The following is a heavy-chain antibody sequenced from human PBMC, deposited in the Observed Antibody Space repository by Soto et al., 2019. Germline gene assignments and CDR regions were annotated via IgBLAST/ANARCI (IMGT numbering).Heavy chain of an antibody. J-gene: IGHJ3*02. CDR2: IYYSGSA. V-gene: IGHV4-61*08. CDR1: GGSFSSGGYY. D-gene: IGHD3-3*01. Sequence: PSETLSLTCTVSGGSFSSGGYYWSWIRQHPGKGLEWIGYIYYSGSAYYNPSLKSRVTISVDTSKNQFSLKLSSVTAADTAVYYCASPARNYDFWSGYSFDIWGQGTMVTVSS. CDR3: ASPARNYDFWSGYSFDI.